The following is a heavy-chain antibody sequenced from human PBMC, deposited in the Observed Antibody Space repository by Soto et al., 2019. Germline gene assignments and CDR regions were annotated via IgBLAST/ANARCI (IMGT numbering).Heavy chain of an antibody. CDR3: ARKVVGATRGYYYYGMDD. CDR1: GGTFSSYA. CDR2: IIPIFGTA. D-gene: IGHD1-26*01. V-gene: IGHV1-69*01. J-gene: IGHJ6*02. Sequence: QVQLVQSGAEVKKPGSSVKVSCKASGGTFSSYAISWVRQAPGQGLEWLGGIIPIFGTANYAQKFQGRVTITADESTSTAYMELSSLRSEDTAVYYCARKVVGATRGYYYYGMDDWGRGTTVTVSS.